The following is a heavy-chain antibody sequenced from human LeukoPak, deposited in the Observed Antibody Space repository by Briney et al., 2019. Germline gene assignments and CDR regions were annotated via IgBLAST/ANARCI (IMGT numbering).Heavy chain of an antibody. D-gene: IGHD2-2*01. CDR2: INWSGGST. J-gene: IGHJ4*02. Sequence: GGSLRLSYTASGFAFDEHGMSWVRQVPGKGLEWVSGINWSGGSTGYADPLRGRFTISRDNAKNSLYLQMDSLRAEDTALYYCARAPITSPFYFGYWGQGTLVTVSS. CDR1: GFAFDEHG. V-gene: IGHV3-20*03. CDR3: ARAPITSPFYFGY.